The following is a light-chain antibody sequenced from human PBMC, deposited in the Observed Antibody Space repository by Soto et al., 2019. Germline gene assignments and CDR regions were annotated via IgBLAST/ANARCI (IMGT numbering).Light chain of an antibody. CDR2: DAS. Sequence: DIQMTQSPSTLSASVGDKVTITCRASQNINDYLAWYQQRPGKAPSLLIYDASSLQIGVPSRFSGGGSGTEFTLTISSLQADDFATYYCQQYENYWTFGQGTKVEIK. J-gene: IGKJ1*01. V-gene: IGKV1-5*01. CDR1: QNINDY. CDR3: QQYENYWT.